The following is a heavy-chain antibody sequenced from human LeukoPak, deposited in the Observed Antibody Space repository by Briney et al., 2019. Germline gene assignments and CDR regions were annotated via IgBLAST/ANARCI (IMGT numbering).Heavy chain of an antibody. CDR1: GYTFTSYG. D-gene: IGHD2-21*02. CDR3: ARDLRMEGFGGDPFDY. J-gene: IGHJ4*02. CDR2: ISAYNGNT. Sequence: GASVKVSCKASGYTFTSYGISWVRQAPGQGLEWMGWISAYNGNTNYAQKLQGRVTMTTDTSTSTAYMELRSLRSDDTAVYYCARDLRMEGFGGDPFDYWGQGTLVTVSS. V-gene: IGHV1-18*01.